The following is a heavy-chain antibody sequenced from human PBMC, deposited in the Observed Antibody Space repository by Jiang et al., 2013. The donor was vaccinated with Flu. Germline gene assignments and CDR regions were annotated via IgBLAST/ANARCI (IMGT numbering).Heavy chain of an antibody. Sequence: LLKPSETLSLTCAVYGGSFSGYYWSWIRQPPGKGLEWIGEINHSGSTNYNPSLKSRVTISVDTSKNQFSLKLSSVTAADTAVYYCARGRGVIAAAGPFDYWGQGTLVTVSS. CDR3: ARGRGVIAAAGPFDY. CDR1: GGSFSGYY. V-gene: IGHV4-34*01. D-gene: IGHD6-13*01. CDR2: INHSGST. J-gene: IGHJ4*02.